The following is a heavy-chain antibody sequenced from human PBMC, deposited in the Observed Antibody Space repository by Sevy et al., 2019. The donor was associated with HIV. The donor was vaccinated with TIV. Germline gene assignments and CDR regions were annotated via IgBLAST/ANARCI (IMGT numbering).Heavy chain of an antibody. CDR1: GFTFSNYW. CDR2: IDQAGNEK. CDR3: ARGHEGRFTMLRGVITDFFDY. V-gene: IGHV3-7*01. Sequence: GGSLRLSCVASGFTFSNYWMSWVRQVPGKGLEWVANIDQAGNEKYYVDPVRGRFTVSRDNAKNSLYLQVISLRAEDTALYYCARGHEGRFTMLRGVITDFFDYWGQGTLVTVSS. J-gene: IGHJ4*02. D-gene: IGHD3-10*01.